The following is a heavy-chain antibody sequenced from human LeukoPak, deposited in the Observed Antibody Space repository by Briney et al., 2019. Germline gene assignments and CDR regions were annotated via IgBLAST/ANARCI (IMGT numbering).Heavy chain of an antibody. CDR3: ARLKVATINYFDS. CDR1: GYRFTSYW. D-gene: IGHD5-12*01. J-gene: IGHJ4*02. V-gene: IGHV5-51*01. CDR2: IYPGDSDT. Sequence: GESLKISCKGSGYRFTSYWMGWVRQMPGKGLEWMGIIYPGDSDTRYSPSFQGQVTISVDKSISTAYLQWSSLKASDTAMYYCARLKVATINYFDSWGQGTLVSVSS.